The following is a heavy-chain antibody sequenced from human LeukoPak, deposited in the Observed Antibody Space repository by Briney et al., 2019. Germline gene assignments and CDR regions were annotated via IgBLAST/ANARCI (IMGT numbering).Heavy chain of an antibody. CDR2: FSGSGSSA. V-gene: IGHV3-23*01. CDR3: AKVLGSYWYFDL. Sequence: GGSLRLSCAASGFTFSSFGMNWVRQAPGKGLEWVSGFSGSGSSAYYADSVKGRFTISRDNSKNTLYLQMNSLRAEDTAVYYCAKVLGSYWYFDLWGRGTLVTVSS. CDR1: GFTFSSFG. J-gene: IGHJ2*01. D-gene: IGHD2-15*01.